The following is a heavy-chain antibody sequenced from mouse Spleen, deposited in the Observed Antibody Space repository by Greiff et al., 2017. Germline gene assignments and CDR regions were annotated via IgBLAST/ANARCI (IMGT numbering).Heavy chain of an antibody. CDR1: GFTFSSYA. Sequence: DVHLVESGGGLVKPGGSLKLSCAASGFTFSSYAMSWVRQTPEKRLEWVATISDGGSYTYYPDNVKGRFTISRDNAKNNLYLQMSHLKSEDTAMYYCARDLRDYLDYWGQGTTLTVSS. CDR3: ARDLRDYLDY. CDR2: ISDGGSYT. V-gene: IGHV5-4*01. J-gene: IGHJ2*01.